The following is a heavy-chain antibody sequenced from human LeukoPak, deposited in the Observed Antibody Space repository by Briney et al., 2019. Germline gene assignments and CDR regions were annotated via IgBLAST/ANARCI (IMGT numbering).Heavy chain of an antibody. Sequence: GGSLRLSCAASGFTFSSYGMHWVRQAPGKGLEWVAVIWYDESNKFYAVSVKGRFTISRDNSKNTLYLQMNSLRAEDTAVYYCARDRIIVVPDYYFDYWGQGTLVTVSS. J-gene: IGHJ4*02. CDR2: IWYDESNK. V-gene: IGHV3-33*01. CDR3: ARDRIIVVPDYYFDY. D-gene: IGHD3-22*01. CDR1: GFTFSSYG.